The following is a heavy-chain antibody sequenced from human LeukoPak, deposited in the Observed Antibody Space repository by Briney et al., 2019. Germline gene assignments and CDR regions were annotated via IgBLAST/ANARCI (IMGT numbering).Heavy chain of an antibody. D-gene: IGHD2-15*01. CDR1: GFTFSRYS. V-gene: IGHV3-21*01. J-gene: IGHJ5*02. Sequence: GGSLRLSCAASGFTFSRYSLNWVRQAPGKGLEWVSSISGSSSYIYYADSVKGRFTISRDNAKNSLFLQMNSLRAEDAAVYYCARDGRGDYCSGGSCLMFDPWGQGTLVTVSS. CDR2: ISGSSSYI. CDR3: ARDGRGDYCSGGSCLMFDP.